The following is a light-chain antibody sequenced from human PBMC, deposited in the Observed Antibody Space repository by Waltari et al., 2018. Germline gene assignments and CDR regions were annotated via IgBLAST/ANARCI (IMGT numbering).Light chain of an antibody. J-gene: IGLJ3*02. V-gene: IGLV6-57*03. CDR3: QSFDQTSEV. CDR2: EDY. Sequence: FLLTQPHSVSESPGKTVTISCTRSGGSIDSSHVQWYQQRPGSAPTTVIYEDYRRPPGVPDRFSGSIDSSSNSASLTISGLRTEDEADYYCQSFDQTSEVFGGGTKVTVL. CDR1: GGSIDSSH.